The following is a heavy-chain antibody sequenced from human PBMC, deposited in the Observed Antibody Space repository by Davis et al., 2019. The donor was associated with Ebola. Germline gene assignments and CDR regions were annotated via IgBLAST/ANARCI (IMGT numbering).Heavy chain of an antibody. CDR1: GYSFTSYW. CDR3: ARQVYYYYGMDV. CDR2: IDPSDSYT. V-gene: IGHV5-10-1*04. J-gene: IGHJ6*02. Sequence: AESLKISCHGSGYSFTSYWISWVRQMPGKGLEWMGRIDPSDSYTNYSPSFQGQVTISADKSISTAYLQWSSLKASDTAMYYCARQVYYYYGMDVWGQGTTVTVSS.